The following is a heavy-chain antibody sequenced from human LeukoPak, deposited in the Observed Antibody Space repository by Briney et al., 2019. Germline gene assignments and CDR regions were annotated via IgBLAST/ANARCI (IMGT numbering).Heavy chain of an antibody. V-gene: IGHV1-8*01. J-gene: IGHJ6*03. CDR1: GYTFTSYD. Sequence: ASVKVSCKASGYTFTSYDINWVRQATGQGLEWMGWMNPNSGNTGYAQKFQGRVTMTRNTSISTAYMELSSLRSEDTAVYYCARETPTYYDFWSGYFGPPYYYYMDVWGKGTTVTVSS. CDR2: MNPNSGNT. D-gene: IGHD3-3*01. CDR3: ARETPTYYDFWSGYFGPPYYYYMDV.